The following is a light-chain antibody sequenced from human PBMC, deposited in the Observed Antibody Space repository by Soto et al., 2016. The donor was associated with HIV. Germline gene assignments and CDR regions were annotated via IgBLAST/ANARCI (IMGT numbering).Light chain of an antibody. CDR2: DDK. V-gene: IGLV3-21*04. CDR1: TITDKS. CDR3: QVWDNTSDHPENV. J-gene: IGLJ1*01. Sequence: SYELTQPPSVSVAPGETARLTCGGPTITDKSVHWYLQRPGQAPVLVMYDDKDRPSGMSERFSGSNSGDTATLTISRVEAGDEADYYCQVWDNTSDHPENVFGTGTAVTVL.